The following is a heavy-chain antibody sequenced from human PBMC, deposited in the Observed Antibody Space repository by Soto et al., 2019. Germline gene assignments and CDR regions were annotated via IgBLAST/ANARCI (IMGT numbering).Heavy chain of an antibody. CDR1: GFTFSSYS. CDR2: ISSSSRTI. D-gene: IGHD1-26*01. Sequence: GGSLRLSWAASGFTFSSYSMNWVRQALGKGLEWVSYISSSSRTIYYADSVKGRFTISRDNAKNSLYLQMNSLRAEDTALYYCAIDSGGLYAFDIWGQGTMVTVSS. J-gene: IGHJ3*02. CDR3: AIDSGGLYAFDI. V-gene: IGHV3-48*04.